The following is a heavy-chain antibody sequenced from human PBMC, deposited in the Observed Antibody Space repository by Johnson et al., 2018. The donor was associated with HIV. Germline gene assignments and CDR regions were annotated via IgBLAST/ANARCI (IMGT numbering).Heavy chain of an antibody. CDR1: GFTFSNYW. CDR2: IKQEGSEN. J-gene: IGHJ3*02. D-gene: IGHD1-26*01. V-gene: IGHV3-7*01. CDR3: AKGMWGHDAFDI. Sequence: MLLVESGGGVVKPGGSLRLSCAASGFTFSNYWMSWVRQATGTGLEGVANIKQEGSENYYVDSVKGRFPLSRDKAKNSLYLQMNSLRAEDTAEYYCAKGMWGHDAFDIWGQGTMVTVSS.